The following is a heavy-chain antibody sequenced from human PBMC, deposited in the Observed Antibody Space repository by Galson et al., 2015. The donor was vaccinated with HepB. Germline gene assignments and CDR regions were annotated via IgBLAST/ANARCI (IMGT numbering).Heavy chain of an antibody. J-gene: IGHJ6*03. CDR3: ARDEGGIRYYYYYMDV. D-gene: IGHD3-16*01. CDR1: GFTFSSYW. V-gene: IGHV3-7*01. Sequence: SLRLSCAASGFTFSSYWMSWVRQAPGKGLEWVANIKQDGTEKFYVDSVKGRFTISRDNAKNSLYLQMNSLRAEDTAVYYCARDEGGIRYYYYYMDVWGKGTTVTVSS. CDR2: IKQDGTEK.